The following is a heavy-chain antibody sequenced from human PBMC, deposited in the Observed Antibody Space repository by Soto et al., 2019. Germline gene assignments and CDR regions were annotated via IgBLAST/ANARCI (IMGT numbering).Heavy chain of an antibody. CDR2: INHSGST. V-gene: IGHV4-34*01. CDR1: GGSFSGYY. CDR3: ARGNLRIAAAGHVDY. Sequence: QVQLQQWGAGLLKPSETLSLTCAVYGGSFSGYYWSWIRQPPGKGLEWIGEINHSGSTNYNPSLKSQVTISVDTSKNQFSLKLSSVTAADTAVYYCARGNLRIAAAGHVDYWGQGTLVTVSS. J-gene: IGHJ4*02. D-gene: IGHD6-13*01.